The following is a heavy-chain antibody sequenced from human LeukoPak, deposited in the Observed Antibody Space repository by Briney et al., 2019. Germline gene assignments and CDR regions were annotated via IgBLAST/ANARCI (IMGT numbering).Heavy chain of an antibody. CDR1: GGSISSGTYY. CDR2: IYYSGST. V-gene: IGHV4-39*07. J-gene: IGHJ5*02. CDR3: ARGLPWFDP. Sequence: SETLSLTCTVSGGSISSGTYYWGWIRQPPGKGLEWIGNIYYSGSTYYNPSLKSRVTISVDTAKNQFSLKLTSVTAADTAVYYCARGLPWFDPWGQGTLVTVSS.